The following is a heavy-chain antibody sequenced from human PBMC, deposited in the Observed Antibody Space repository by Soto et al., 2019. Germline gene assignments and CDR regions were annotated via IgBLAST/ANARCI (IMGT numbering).Heavy chain of an antibody. CDR3: ARDRCSSTSCYFDY. J-gene: IGHJ4*02. CDR1: GFTFSDYY. D-gene: IGHD2-2*01. V-gene: IGHV3-11*06. CDR2: ISSSSSYT. Sequence: QVQLVESGGGLVKPGGSLRLSCAVSGFTFSDYYMSWIRQAPGKGLEWVSYISSSSSYTNYADSVKGRFTISRDNAKNSLYLQMNSLRAEDTAVYYCARDRCSSTSCYFDYWGQGTLVTVSS.